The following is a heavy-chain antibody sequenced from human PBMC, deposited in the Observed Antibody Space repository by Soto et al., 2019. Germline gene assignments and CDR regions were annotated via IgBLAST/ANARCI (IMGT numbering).Heavy chain of an antibody. CDR2: ISERGDST. D-gene: IGHD1-1*01. Sequence: GGSLRLSCVASGFTIRSNAMYWVRQAPGKGLEWVSGISERGDSTYYAESVKGRFTISRDTSKNTLYLQLNTLRADDTAVYYCAKDKPGTTSFDYWGQGTLVTVSS. J-gene: IGHJ4*02. CDR3: AKDKPGTTSFDY. CDR1: GFTIRSNA. V-gene: IGHV3-23*01.